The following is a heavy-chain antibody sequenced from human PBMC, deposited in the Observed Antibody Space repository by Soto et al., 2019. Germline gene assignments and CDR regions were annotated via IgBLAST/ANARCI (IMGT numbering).Heavy chain of an antibody. CDR2: ISGSGGST. CDR1: GFTFSSYA. D-gene: IGHD2-15*01. CDR3: AKLGCSGGSCYSINYYYYMDV. V-gene: IGHV3-23*01. Sequence: GGSLRLSCAASGFTFSSYAMSWVRQAPGKGLEWVSAISGSGGSTYYADSVKGRFTISRDNSKNTLYLQMNSLRAEDTAVYYCAKLGCSGGSCYSINYYYYMDVWGKGTTVTVSS. J-gene: IGHJ6*03.